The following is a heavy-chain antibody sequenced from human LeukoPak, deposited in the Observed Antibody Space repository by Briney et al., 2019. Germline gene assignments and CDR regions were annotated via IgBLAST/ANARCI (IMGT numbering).Heavy chain of an antibody. D-gene: IGHD2-15*01. CDR1: GFTFSSYW. J-gene: IGHJ4*02. CDR3: ARPKCGGSCYRTQPYYFDY. CDR2: IKQDGSEK. Sequence: PGGSLRLSCAASGFTFSSYWMSWVCQAPGKGLEWVANIKQDGSEKYYADSVKGRFTISRDNAKNSLYLQMNSLRAEDTAVYYCARPKCGGSCYRTQPYYFDYWGQGTLVTVSS. V-gene: IGHV3-7*01.